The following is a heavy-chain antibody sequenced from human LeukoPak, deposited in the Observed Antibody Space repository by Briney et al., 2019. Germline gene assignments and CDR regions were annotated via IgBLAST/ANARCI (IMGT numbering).Heavy chain of an antibody. CDR2: INAFGSAT. CDR3: AKEKSFTGPADD. V-gene: IGHV3-23*01. D-gene: IGHD1-14*01. J-gene: IGHJ4*02. Sequence: VGSLRLSCAASGFSFNNDAMSWVRQAPGKGLEWISDINAFGSATYYAKSVKGRFTISRDNSNNILYLQMNSLRVEDTALYYCAKEKSFTGPADDWGQGTLVTVSS. CDR1: GFSFNNDA.